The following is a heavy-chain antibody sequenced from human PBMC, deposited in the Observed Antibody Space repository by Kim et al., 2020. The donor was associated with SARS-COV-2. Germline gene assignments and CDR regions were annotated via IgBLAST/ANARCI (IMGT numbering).Heavy chain of an antibody. V-gene: IGHV3-33*01. J-gene: IGHJ4*02. Sequence: GGSLRLSCAASGFTFSSYGMHWVRQAPGKGLEWVAVIWYDGSNKYYADSVKGRFTISRDNSKNTLYLQMNSLRAEDTAVYYCARGGKYYYDSSGYSRFDYWGQGTLVTVSS. D-gene: IGHD3-22*01. CDR3: ARGGKYYYDSSGYSRFDY. CDR2: IWYDGSNK. CDR1: GFTFSSYG.